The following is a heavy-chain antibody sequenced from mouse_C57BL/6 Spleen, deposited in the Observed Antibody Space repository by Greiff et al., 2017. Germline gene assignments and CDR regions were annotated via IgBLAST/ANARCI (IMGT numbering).Heavy chain of an antibody. CDR1: GYTFTSYW. D-gene: IGHD1-1*01. CDR2: IYPSDSET. J-gene: IGHJ1*03. Sequence: VQLQQPGAELVRPGSSVKLSCKASGYTFTSYWMDWVKQRPGQGLEWIGNIYPSDSETHYNQKFKDKATLTVDKSSSTAYMQLSSLTSEDSAVYYCARPHYGSSHYWYFDVWGTGTTVTVSS. CDR3: ARPHYGSSHYWYFDV. V-gene: IGHV1-61*01.